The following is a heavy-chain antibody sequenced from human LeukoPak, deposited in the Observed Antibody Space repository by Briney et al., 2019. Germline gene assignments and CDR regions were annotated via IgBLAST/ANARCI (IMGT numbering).Heavy chain of an antibody. D-gene: IGHD2-15*01. V-gene: IGHV3-21*04. J-gene: IGHJ4*02. CDR2: ISSGSNYI. CDR1: GFTFSSYR. Sequence: GGSLRLSCAASGFTFSSYRMNWVRQAPGKGLEWVSSISSGSNYIYYADSVKGRFTISRDNARNSLYLQMNSLRADDTAVYYCARDGGWAGYCSGGSCYVDYWGQGTLVSVSS. CDR3: ARDGGWAGYCSGGSCYVDY.